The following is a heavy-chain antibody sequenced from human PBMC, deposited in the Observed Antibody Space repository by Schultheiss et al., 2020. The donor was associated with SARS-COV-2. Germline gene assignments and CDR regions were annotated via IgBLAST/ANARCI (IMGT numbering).Heavy chain of an antibody. Sequence: SETLSLTCTVSGGSISSGGYYWSWIRQHPGKGLEWTGYIYYSGSTYYNPSLKSRVSISVDTSKNQFSLKLSSVTAADTAVYYCARVHGLTGYYMPTKGYYYYYMDVWGKGTTVTVSS. D-gene: IGHD3-9*01. CDR2: IYYSGST. V-gene: IGHV4-31*03. J-gene: IGHJ6*03. CDR1: GGSISSGGYY. CDR3: ARVHGLTGYYMPTKGYYYYYMDV.